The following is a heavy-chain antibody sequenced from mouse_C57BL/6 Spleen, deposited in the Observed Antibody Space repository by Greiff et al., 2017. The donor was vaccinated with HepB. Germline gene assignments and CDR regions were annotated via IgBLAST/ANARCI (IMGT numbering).Heavy chain of an antibody. V-gene: IGHV3-6*01. CDR3: ARNNYGRRYFDY. CDR2: ISYDGSN. J-gene: IGHJ2*01. CDR1: GYSITSGYY. D-gene: IGHD1-1*01. Sequence: ESGPGLVKPSQSLSLTCSVTGYSITSGYYWNWIRQFPGNKLEWMGYISYDGSNNYNPSLKNRISITRDTSKNQFFLKLNSVTTEDTATYYCARNNYGRRYFDYWGQGTTLTVSS.